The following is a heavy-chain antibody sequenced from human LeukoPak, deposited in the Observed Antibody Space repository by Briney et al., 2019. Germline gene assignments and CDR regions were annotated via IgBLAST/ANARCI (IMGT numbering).Heavy chain of an antibody. J-gene: IGHJ4*02. CDR3: AREWLNSGSLTEY. CDR2: IDSDGTKT. Sequence: GGSLRLSCAASGFTFRDYWMHWVRQAPGKGLVWVARIDSDGTKTTYADSVRGRFTIFRDNAKNNLYPQMNSVRADDTAVYYCAREWLNSGSLTEYWGQGTLVTVSS. D-gene: IGHD1-26*01. V-gene: IGHV3-74*01. CDR1: GFTFRDYW.